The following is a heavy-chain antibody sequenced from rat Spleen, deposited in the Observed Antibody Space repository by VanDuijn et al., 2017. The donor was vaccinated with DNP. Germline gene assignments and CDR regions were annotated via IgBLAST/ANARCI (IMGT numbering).Heavy chain of an antibody. V-gene: IGHV5-7*01. J-gene: IGHJ2*01. CDR1: GFTFSDCY. CDR3: ASRPPPTRGPFDY. Sequence: EVQLVESGGGLVQPGRSLKVSCAASGFTFSDCYMAWVRQAPTKGLEWVATISYDGRSIYYRDSVKGRFTISRDNAKSTLYLQMDSLRSEDTATYYCASRPPPTRGPFDYWGQGVTVTVSS. CDR2: ISYDGRSI. D-gene: IGHD1-4*01.